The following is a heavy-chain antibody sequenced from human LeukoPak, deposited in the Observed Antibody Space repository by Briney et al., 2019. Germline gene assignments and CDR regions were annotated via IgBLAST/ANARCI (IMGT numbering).Heavy chain of an antibody. D-gene: IGHD3/OR15-3a*01. CDR1: GGSFSGYF. V-gene: IGHV4-34*01. Sequence: SETLSLTCAVYGGSFSGYFWSWIRQPPGEGLEWIGEISPSGSINYKPSLKSRVTMSVDTSTNQFSLRLSSVTTADTAVYYCSSGGLGNRLGYWGQGTLVTVSS. J-gene: IGHJ4*02. CDR2: ISPSGSI. CDR3: SSGGLGNRLGY.